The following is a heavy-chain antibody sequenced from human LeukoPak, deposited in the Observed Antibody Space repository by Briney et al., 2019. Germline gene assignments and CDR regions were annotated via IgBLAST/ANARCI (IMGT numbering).Heavy chain of an antibody. J-gene: IGHJ6*04. CDR2: IDPSDSYT. CDR3: ARDIVVVPAAMNYYYGMDV. CDR1: GYSFTSYC. Sequence: GESLRISCKGSGYSFTSYCSSWLRQMPGKGLEWMGRIDPSDSYTNYSPSFQGHVTISADKSISTAYLQWSSLKASDTAMYYCARDIVVVPAAMNYYYGMDVWGKGTTVTVSS. D-gene: IGHD2-2*01. V-gene: IGHV5-10-1*01.